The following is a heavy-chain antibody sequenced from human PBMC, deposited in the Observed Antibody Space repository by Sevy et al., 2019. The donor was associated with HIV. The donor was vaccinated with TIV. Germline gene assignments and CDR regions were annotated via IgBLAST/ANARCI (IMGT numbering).Heavy chain of an antibody. D-gene: IGHD6-13*01. Sequence: GGSLRLSCAASGFTFSSYGMHWVRKAPGKGLEWVAVIWYDGSEKYYADSVKGRFTISRDNSKNTLYLQMNSLRAEDTAVYYCARDISGGQQLEHFDFWGQGTLVTVSS. J-gene: IGHJ4*02. CDR1: GFTFSSYG. CDR3: ARDISGGQQLEHFDF. V-gene: IGHV3-33*01. CDR2: IWYDGSEK.